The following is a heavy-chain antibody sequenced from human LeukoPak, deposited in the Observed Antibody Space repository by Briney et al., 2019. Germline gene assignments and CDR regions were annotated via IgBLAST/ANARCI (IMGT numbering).Heavy chain of an antibody. Sequence: GGSLRLSCAASGFTLSSHWMTWVRQVPGKGLEWVSSIDYDSSHIYYAASVRGRFTISRDNARNSVYLQMNSLRVEDTAVYYCARDPLRYLRVGHYDYWGQGTLVAVSS. V-gene: IGHV3-21*01. D-gene: IGHD3-9*01. J-gene: IGHJ4*02. CDR3: ARDPLRYLRVGHYDY. CDR2: IDYDSSHI. CDR1: GFTLSSHW.